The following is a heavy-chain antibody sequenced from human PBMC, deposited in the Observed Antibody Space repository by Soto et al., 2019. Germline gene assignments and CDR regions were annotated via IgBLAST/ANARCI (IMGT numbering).Heavy chain of an antibody. Sequence: ESGGGVVPPGRSLRLSCAASGFTFSSYGMHWVRQAPGKGLEWVAVIWYDGSNKYYADSVKGRFTISRDNSKNTLYLQMNSLRAEDTAVYYCARDSREDFWSGLRYFDLWGRGTLVTVSS. V-gene: IGHV3-33*01. CDR3: ARDSREDFWSGLRYFDL. D-gene: IGHD3-3*01. CDR1: GFTFSSYG. J-gene: IGHJ2*01. CDR2: IWYDGSNK.